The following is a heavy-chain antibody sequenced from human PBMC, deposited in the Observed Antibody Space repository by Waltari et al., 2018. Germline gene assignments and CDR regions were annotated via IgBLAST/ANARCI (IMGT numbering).Heavy chain of an antibody. V-gene: IGHV4-59*01. D-gene: IGHD5-18*01. J-gene: IGHJ3*02. CDR2: IYYSGST. CDR1: GGSLSSYY. CDR3: ARALSMVKDAFDI. Sequence: QVQLQASGPGLVKPSETLSLTCTVSGGSLSSYYWSWIRQPPGKGLEWIGYIYYSGSTNYNPSLKSRVTISVDTSKNQFSLKLSSVTAADTAVYYCARALSMVKDAFDIWGQGTMVTVSS.